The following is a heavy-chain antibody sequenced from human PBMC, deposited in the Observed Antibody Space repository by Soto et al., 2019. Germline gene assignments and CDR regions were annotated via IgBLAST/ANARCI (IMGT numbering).Heavy chain of an antibody. CDR1: GGTFSSYA. Sequence: SVKVSCKASGGTFSSYAISWVRQAPGQGLEWMGGIIPIFGTANYAQKFQGRVTITADESTSTAYMELSSLRSEDTAVYYCARDEDIVVVVAATPRSYYYGMDVWG. V-gene: IGHV1-69*13. J-gene: IGHJ6*02. CDR2: IIPIFGTA. CDR3: ARDEDIVVVVAATPRSYYYGMDV. D-gene: IGHD2-15*01.